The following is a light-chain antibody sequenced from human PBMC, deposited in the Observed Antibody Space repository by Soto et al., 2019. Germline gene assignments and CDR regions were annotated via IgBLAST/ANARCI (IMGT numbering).Light chain of an antibody. CDR1: SSDVVGYNY. CDR2: DVS. J-gene: IGLJ1*01. Sequence: QSVLTEPATVSGSPGQWITISCTGTSSDVVGYNYVSWYQQHPGKAPKFMIYDVSNRPSGVSTRFSGSKSGNTASLTISGLQAEDEADYYCNSYTTSNTRQIVFGTGTKVTVL. CDR3: NSYTTSNTRQIV. V-gene: IGLV2-14*01.